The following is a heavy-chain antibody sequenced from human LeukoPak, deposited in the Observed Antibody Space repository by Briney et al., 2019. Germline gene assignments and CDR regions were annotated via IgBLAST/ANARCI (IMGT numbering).Heavy chain of an antibody. CDR3: ARGIPSVGIYKFTMVRGVIYNWFDP. J-gene: IGHJ5*02. CDR1: GGSISSSSYY. D-gene: IGHD3-10*01. CDR2: IYYSGST. Sequence: PSETLSLTCTVSGGSISSSSYYWGWIRQPPGKGLEWIGSIYYSGSTYYNPSLKSRVTISVDTSKNQFSLKLSSVTAADTAVYYCARGIPSVGIYKFTMVRGVIYNWFDPWGQGTLVTVSS. V-gene: IGHV4-39*07.